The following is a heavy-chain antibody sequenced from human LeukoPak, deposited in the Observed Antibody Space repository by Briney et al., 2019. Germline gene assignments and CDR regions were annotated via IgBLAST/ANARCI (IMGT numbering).Heavy chain of an antibody. Sequence: PSETLSLTCTVSGGSISSYYWSWIRQPPGKGLEWIGYIYYSGSTNYNPSLKSRVTISVDTSKKQFSLKLSSVTAADTAVYYCARVDAAAAGTGGFDYWGQGTLVTVSS. V-gene: IGHV4-59*01. D-gene: IGHD6-13*01. CDR1: GGSISSYY. J-gene: IGHJ4*02. CDR2: IYYSGST. CDR3: ARVDAAAAGTGGFDY.